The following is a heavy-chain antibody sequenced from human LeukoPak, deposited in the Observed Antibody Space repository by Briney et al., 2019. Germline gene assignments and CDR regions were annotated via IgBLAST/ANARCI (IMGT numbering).Heavy chain of an antibody. CDR1: GGSFSGYY. CDR2: INHSGST. D-gene: IGHD2-15*01. Sequence: SETLSLTCAVYGGSFSGYYWSWIRQPPGKGLEWIGEINHSGSTNYNPSLKSRVTISVDTSKNQFSLKLSSVTAADTAVYYCARHGIVVLVGGAVWFDPWGQGTLVTVSS. V-gene: IGHV4-34*01. CDR3: ARHGIVVLVGGAVWFDP. J-gene: IGHJ5*02.